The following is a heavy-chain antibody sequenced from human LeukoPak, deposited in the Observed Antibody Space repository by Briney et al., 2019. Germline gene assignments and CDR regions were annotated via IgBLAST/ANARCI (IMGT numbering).Heavy chain of an antibody. CDR3: ARGLTTLTYEGY. CDR1: GFTFSSYM. V-gene: IGHV3-21*01. J-gene: IGHJ4*02. Sequence: GGSLRLSCAASGFTFSSYMMNWVRQAPGKGLEWVSSINSGSTYTYYTESVKGRFTVSRDNAKNSLFLQMNSLRAEDTAIYYCARGLTTLTYEGYWGQGTLVTVSS. D-gene: IGHD1-1*01. CDR2: INSGSTYT.